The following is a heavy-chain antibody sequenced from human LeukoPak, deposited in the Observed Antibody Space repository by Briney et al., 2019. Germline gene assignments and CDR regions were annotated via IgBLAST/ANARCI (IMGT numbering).Heavy chain of an antibody. D-gene: IGHD2-21*01. J-gene: IGHJ3*02. V-gene: IGHV5-51*01. CDR2: IYPGDSDT. CDR3: ARPPSCGDAFDI. Sequence: GESLKISCKGSGYSFIAYWIVWVRQMPGKGLEWVGIIYPGDSDTRYSPSFQGQVTISVDKSISTAYLQWSSLKASDTAMYYCARPPSCGDAFDIWGQGTMVTVSS. CDR1: GYSFIAYW.